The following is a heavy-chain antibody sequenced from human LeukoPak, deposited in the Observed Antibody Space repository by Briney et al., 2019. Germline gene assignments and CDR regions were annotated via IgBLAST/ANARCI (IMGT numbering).Heavy chain of an antibody. CDR2: IYYSGST. CDR3: ARIIAAAGGLVYYYYMDV. Sequence: SETLSLTCTVSGGSISSSSYYWGWIRQPPGKGLEWIGSIYYSGSTYYNPSLKSRVTISVDTSKNQFSLKLSSVTAADTAVYYCARIIAAAGGLVYYYYMDVWGKGTTVTVSS. V-gene: IGHV4-39*07. D-gene: IGHD6-13*01. J-gene: IGHJ6*03. CDR1: GGSISSSSYY.